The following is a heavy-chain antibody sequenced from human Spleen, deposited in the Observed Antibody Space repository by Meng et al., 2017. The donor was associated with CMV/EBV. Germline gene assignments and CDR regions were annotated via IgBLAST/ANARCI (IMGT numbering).Heavy chain of an antibody. CDR3: ARVNVVVPAAISA. Sequence: GSLRLSCTVSGGSVSSGGYYWSWIRQPPGKGLDWIGYIYYSGSTNYNPSLKSRVTISVDTSKNQFSLKLNSVTAADTAVYYCARVNVVVPAAISAWSQGTLVTVSS. V-gene: IGHV4-61*08. CDR1: GGSVSSGGYY. CDR2: IYYSGST. J-gene: IGHJ4*02. D-gene: IGHD2-2*02.